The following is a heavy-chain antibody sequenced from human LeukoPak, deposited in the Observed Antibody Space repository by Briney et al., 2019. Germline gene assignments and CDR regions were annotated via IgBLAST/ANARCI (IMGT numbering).Heavy chain of an antibody. J-gene: IGHJ5*02. CDR3: GELTNGGDFVVGP. Sequence: QTGGSLRLSCAASGFTFTNYAMSWVRQAPGKGLEWVSTISTSGDNTYYADSVKGRFTISRDTSKNTLYLQMNSLRADDTAVYYWGELTNGGDFVVGPWGQGTLVTVSS. D-gene: IGHD2-21*01. CDR1: GFTFTNYA. V-gene: IGHV3-23*01. CDR2: ISTSGDNT.